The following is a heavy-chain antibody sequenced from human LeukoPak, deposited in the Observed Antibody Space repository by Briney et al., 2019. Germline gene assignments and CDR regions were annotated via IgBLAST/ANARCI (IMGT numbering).Heavy chain of an antibody. CDR1: GGSISSGRYF. D-gene: IGHD3-3*01. J-gene: IGHJ4*02. CDR2: IYTSGST. CDR3: ARDEGVLRFLEY. V-gene: IGHV4-61*02. Sequence: SETLSLTCTVSGGSISSGRYFWSWIRQPAGKGLEWIGRIYTSGSTNYNPSLKSRVTMSLDASRNQFSLRLTSVTAADTAVYFCARDEGVLRFLEYWGQGIQVTVSS.